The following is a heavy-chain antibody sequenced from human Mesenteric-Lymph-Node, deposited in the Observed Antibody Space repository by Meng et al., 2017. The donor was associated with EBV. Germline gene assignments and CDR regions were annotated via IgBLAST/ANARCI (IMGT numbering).Heavy chain of an antibody. CDR3: ARIGQSTSWRGLVVDY. Sequence: VRLKHGGLRLLHPSGPMSLPGVAYGGSFSGCYGRGTRQPPEKGLEWIGEIDDSGSTNYNPSLKSRVTILIDTSKNQFSLKLNAVTAADTALYYCARIGQSTSWRGLVVDYWGQGTLVTVSS. V-gene: IGHV4-34*01. D-gene: IGHD2-2*01. CDR1: GGSFSGCY. J-gene: IGHJ4*02. CDR2: IDDSGST.